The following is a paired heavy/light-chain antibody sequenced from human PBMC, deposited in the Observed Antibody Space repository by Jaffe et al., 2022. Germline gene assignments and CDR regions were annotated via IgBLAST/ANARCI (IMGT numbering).Heavy chain of an antibody. J-gene: IGHJ2*01. CDR1: GFTFSSYA. Sequence: EVQLLESGGGLVQPGGSLRLSCAASGFTFSSYAMSWVRQAPGKGLEWVSAISGSGGSTYYADSVKGRFTISRDNSKNTLYLQMNSLRAEDTAVYYCARMGSGWYHTPHWYFDLWGRGTLVTVSS. CDR2: ISGSGGST. V-gene: IGHV3-23*01. CDR3: ARMGSGWYHTPHWYFDL. D-gene: IGHD6-19*01.
Light chain of an antibody. J-gene: IGKJ4*01. CDR1: QSVLYSSNNKNY. V-gene: IGKV4-1*01. Sequence: DIVMTQSPDSLAVSLGERATINCKSSQSVLYSSNNKNYLAWYQQKPGQPPKLLIYWASTRESGVPDRFSGSGSGTDFTLTISSLQAEDVAVYYCQQYYSTRALTFGGGTKVEIK. CDR3: QQYYSTRALT. CDR2: WAS.